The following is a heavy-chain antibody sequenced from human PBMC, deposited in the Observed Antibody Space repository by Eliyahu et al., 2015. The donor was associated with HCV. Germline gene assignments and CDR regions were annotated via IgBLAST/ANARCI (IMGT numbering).Heavy chain of an antibody. CDR1: GFXFXDYA. V-gene: IGHV3-9*01. CDR3: AKDSNIVVVPGGDGMDV. Sequence: EVQLVESGGGLVQPGRSLRLSCAASGFXFXDYAMHWVRQAPGKGLEWVSGXSWNSGTTGYADSVKGRFTISRDNAKNSLYLQMNNLRTEDTALYYCAKDSNIVVVPGGDGMDVWGQGTTVTVSS. CDR2: XSWNSGTT. J-gene: IGHJ6*02. D-gene: IGHD2-2*01.